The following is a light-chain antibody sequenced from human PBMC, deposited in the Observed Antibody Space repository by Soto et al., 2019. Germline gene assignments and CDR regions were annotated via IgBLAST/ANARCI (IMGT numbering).Light chain of an antibody. J-gene: IGLJ1*01. Sequence: LTQPASVSGSPGQSITISCTGTGSDVGAYNYVSWYQHHPGKAPKLMIYEVSHRPSGVSNRFSGSKSGNTASLTISGLQDEEEAASSRNSYTSTSTYVFGTGTKVTV. V-gene: IGLV2-14*01. CDR2: EVS. CDR1: GSDVGAYNY. CDR3: NSYTSTSTYV.